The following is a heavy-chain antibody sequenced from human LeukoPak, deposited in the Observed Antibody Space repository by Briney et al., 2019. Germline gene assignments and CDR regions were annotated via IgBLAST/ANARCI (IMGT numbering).Heavy chain of an antibody. D-gene: IGHD4-17*01. CDR2: IIPISGTA. CDR1: GGTFSNYD. CDR3: ASADYGDYDDAFDI. J-gene: IGHJ3*02. Sequence: SVKVSCKASGGTFSNYDISWVRQAPGQGLEWMGGIIPISGTANYAQKLQGRVTMTTDTSTSTAYMELRSLRSDDTAVYYCASADYGDYDDAFDIWGQGTMVTVSS. V-gene: IGHV1-69*05.